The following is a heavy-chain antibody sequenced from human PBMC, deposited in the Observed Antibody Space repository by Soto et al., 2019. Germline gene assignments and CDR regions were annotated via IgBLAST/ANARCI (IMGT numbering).Heavy chain of an antibody. Sequence: QVQLVQSAAEVKKPGSSVRVSCKASGGTLSSYAISWVRQAPGQGLDWVGGTVPITLSTHYAQKFQGRVIITADEATNTVYMDLSSLRSEDTAVYYCARDRSCITGKTRNIYAMDVWGQGTTVTVSS. J-gene: IGHJ6*02. CDR2: TVPITLST. V-gene: IGHV1-69*01. D-gene: IGHD1-20*01. CDR1: GGTLSSYA. CDR3: ARDRSCITGKTRNIYAMDV.